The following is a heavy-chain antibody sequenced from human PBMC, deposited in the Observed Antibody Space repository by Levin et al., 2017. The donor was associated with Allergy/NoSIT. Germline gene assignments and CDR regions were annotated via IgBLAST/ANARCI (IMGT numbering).Heavy chain of an antibody. D-gene: IGHD6-13*01. CDR3: AKARWVAAAGRNFDY. CDR1: GFTFSSYA. CDR2: ISGSGATT. Sequence: GESLKISCAASGFTFSSYAMSWVRQAPGKGLEWVSLISGSGATTYYADSVKGRFTISRDNSNNTLYLQMDSLRAEDTAVYYCAKARWVAAAGRNFDYWGQGTLVTVSS. V-gene: IGHV3-23*01. J-gene: IGHJ4*02.